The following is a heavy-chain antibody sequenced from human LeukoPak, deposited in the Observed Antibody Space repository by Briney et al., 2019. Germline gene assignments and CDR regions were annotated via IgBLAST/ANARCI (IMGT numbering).Heavy chain of an antibody. CDR1: GFTFSSYE. D-gene: IGHD6-13*01. CDR3: ARDSSSWSEYWYFDL. V-gene: IGHV3-48*03. CDR2: ISSSGSTI. Sequence: GGSLRLSCAASGFTFSSYEMNWVRQAPGKGLEWVSYISSSGSTIYYADSVKGRFTISRDNAKNSLYLQMNSLRAEDTAVFYCARDSSSWSEYWYFDLWGRGTLVTVSS. J-gene: IGHJ2*01.